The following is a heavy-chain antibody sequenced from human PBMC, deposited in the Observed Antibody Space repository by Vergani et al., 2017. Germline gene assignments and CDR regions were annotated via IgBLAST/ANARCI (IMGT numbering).Heavy chain of an antibody. J-gene: IGHJ6*02. Sequence: QVQLVQSGAEVKKPGASVKVSCKASGYTFTGYYMHWVRQAPGQGLEWMGGIIPIFGTANYAQKFQGRVTITADESTSTAYMELSSLRSEDTAVYYCGQVTQTTDYYYYGMDVWGQGTTVTVSS. CDR2: IIPIFGTA. V-gene: IGHV1-69*01. CDR1: GYTFTGYY. D-gene: IGHD4-11*01. CDR3: GQVTQTTDYYYYGMDV.